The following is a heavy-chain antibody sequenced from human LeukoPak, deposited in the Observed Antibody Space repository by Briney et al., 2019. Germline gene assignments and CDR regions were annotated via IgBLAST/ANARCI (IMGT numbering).Heavy chain of an antibody. CDR2: INPSGGST. Sequence: ASVKVSCKASGYTFTSYYMHWVRQAPGQGLEWMGIINPSGGSTSYAQKFQGRVTMTRDMSTSTVYMELSSLRSEDTAAYYCARDLIKSPPGGTFDYWGQGTLVTVSS. CDR1: GYTFTSYY. D-gene: IGHD3-16*01. CDR3: ARDLIKSPPGGTFDY. V-gene: IGHV1-46*01. J-gene: IGHJ4*02.